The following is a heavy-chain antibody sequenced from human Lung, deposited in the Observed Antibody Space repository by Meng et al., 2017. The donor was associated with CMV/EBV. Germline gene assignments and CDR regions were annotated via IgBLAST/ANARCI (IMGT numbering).Heavy chain of an antibody. J-gene: IGHJ4*02. D-gene: IGHD6-19*01. Sequence: QRQLQESGPGLGKPSGTLSLTWAVSGGSISISTWWSWVRQPPGKGLEWIGEIYHSGGTNYNPSLRGRVTISLDKSKNQFSLTLRSVTAADTAVYYCARDPYATGWAGWGQGTLVTVSS. CDR2: IYHSGGT. CDR1: GGSISISTW. CDR3: ARDPYATGWAG. V-gene: IGHV4-4*02.